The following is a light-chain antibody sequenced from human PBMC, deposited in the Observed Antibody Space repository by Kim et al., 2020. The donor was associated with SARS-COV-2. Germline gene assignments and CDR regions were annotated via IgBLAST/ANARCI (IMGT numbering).Light chain of an antibody. V-gene: IGLV3-19*01. CDR3: NSRDSSGNHL. CDR1: SLRSYY. Sequence: SSELTQDPAVSVALGQTVRITCQGDSLRSYYASWYQKKPGQAPVLVIYGKNNRPSGIPDRFSGSSSGNTASLTITGAQAEDEADYYCNSRDSSGNHLFSGGTQLTVL. CDR2: GKN. J-gene: IGLJ3*02.